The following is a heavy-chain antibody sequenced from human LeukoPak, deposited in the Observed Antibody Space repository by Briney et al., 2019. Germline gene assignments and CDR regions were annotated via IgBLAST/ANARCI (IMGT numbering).Heavy chain of an antibody. Sequence: SETLSLTCAVYGGSFSGYYWSWIRQPPGKGLEWIGEINHSGSTNYNPSLKSRVTISVDTSKNQFSLKVSSVTAADTAVYYCTSHTGIVGATNGGDYWGQGTLVTVSS. CDR2: INHSGST. V-gene: IGHV4-34*01. CDR1: GGSFSGYY. J-gene: IGHJ4*02. D-gene: IGHD1-26*01. CDR3: TSHTGIVGATNGGDY.